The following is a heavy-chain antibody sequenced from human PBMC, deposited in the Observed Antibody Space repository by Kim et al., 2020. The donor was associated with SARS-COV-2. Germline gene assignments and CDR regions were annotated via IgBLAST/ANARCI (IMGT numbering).Heavy chain of an antibody. CDR2: ISPLNGKT. V-gene: IGHV1-18*01. J-gene: IGHJ6*01. D-gene: IGHD1-7*01. CDR3: ARDGGITRGIDV. CDR1: GYTFTSQG. Sequence: ASVKVSCKASGYTFTSQGINWVRQAPGQGPEWMGWISPLNGKTKFAKKFQGRVVMTRETSTTTVEMELRSLTSDDTAVYYCARDGGITRGIDVWGQGTPV.